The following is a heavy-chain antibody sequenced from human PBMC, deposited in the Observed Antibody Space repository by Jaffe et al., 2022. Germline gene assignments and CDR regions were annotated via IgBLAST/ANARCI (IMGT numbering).Heavy chain of an antibody. D-gene: IGHD3-16*01. V-gene: IGHV1-2*06. CDR3: ARDGGNIHFDY. CDR2: ISPNSGVT. CDR1: GDTSTGYQ. Sequence: QVQVVQSGAEVKKPGASVKVSCKASGDTSTGYQMHWVRQAPGQGLEWMGRISPNSGVTNYAQKFQGRVTMTRDTSISTAYMDLSGLRSDDTAVYYCARDGGNIHFDYWGQGTLVTVSS. J-gene: IGHJ4*02.